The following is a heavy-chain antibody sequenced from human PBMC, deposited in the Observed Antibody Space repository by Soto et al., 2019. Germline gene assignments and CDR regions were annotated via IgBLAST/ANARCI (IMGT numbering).Heavy chain of an antibody. CDR1: GSTFSSYT. CDR2: IIPVLGVT. CDR3: ARRRYCGADCYSKYYYGMDV. V-gene: IGHV1-69*02. Sequence: QVPLVQSGAEVKKPGSSVKVSCQASGSTFSSYTVSWVRQAPGQGLEWMGRIIPVLGVTNYAPKFKGRVTITADKSKTTAYMELSSLRSGDTAVYYCARRRYCGADCYSKYYYGMDVWGQGTTVTVSS. D-gene: IGHD2-21*02. J-gene: IGHJ6*02.